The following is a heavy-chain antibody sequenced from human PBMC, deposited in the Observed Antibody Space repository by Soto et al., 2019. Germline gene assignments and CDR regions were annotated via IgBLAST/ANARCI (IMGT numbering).Heavy chain of an antibody. CDR3: ARGVAAAVGYFDL. V-gene: IGHV4-31*03. CDR2: IYYSGST. Sequence: QVQLQESGPGLVKPSQTLSLTCTVSGGSISSGGYYWSWIRQHPGKGLEWIGYIYYSGSTYYNPSLRSRVTISVDTSKNQFSLKLSSVTAADTAVYYCARGVAAAVGYFDLWGRGTLVTVSS. CDR1: GGSISSGGYY. D-gene: IGHD6-13*01. J-gene: IGHJ2*01.